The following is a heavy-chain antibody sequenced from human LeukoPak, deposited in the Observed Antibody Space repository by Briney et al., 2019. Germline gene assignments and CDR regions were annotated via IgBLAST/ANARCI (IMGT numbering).Heavy chain of an antibody. J-gene: IGHJ4*02. CDR3: ARDRYDSSGYPNY. CDR1: GFTFSSYA. D-gene: IGHD3-22*01. CDR2: ISYDGSNK. Sequence: GGSLGLSCAASGFTFSSYAMHWVRQAPGKGLEWVAVISYDGSNKYYADSVKGRFTISRDNSKNTLYLQMNSLRAEDTAVYYCARDRYDSSGYPNYWGQGTLVTVSS. V-gene: IGHV3-30-3*01.